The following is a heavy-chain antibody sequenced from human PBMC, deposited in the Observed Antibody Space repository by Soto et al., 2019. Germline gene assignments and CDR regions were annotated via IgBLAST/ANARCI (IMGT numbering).Heavy chain of an antibody. V-gene: IGHV4-39*01. J-gene: IGHJ4*02. CDR2: IYYSGST. D-gene: IGHD3-10*01. Sequence: QLQLQESGPGLVKPSETLSLTCTVSGGSISSSSYYWGWIRQPPGKGLEWIGSIYYSGSTYYNPSLKSRVTISVDTSKNQFSLKLSSVTAADTAVYYCARGAVRFGELLTELFDYWGQGTLVTVSS. CDR1: GGSISSSSYY. CDR3: ARGAVRFGELLTELFDY.